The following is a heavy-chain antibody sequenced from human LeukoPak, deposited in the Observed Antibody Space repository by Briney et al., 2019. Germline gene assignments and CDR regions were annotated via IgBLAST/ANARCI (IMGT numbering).Heavy chain of an antibody. D-gene: IGHD3-22*01. J-gene: IGHJ3*02. Sequence: SETLSLTCTVSGGSISSYYWNWIRQPPGKGLGWIGYIYYSGNTNYNPSLKSRVTTTVDTSKNQFSLKLSSVTAADTAVYYCATYYYGGTGYYYRGFHIWGQGTMVTVSS. CDR2: IYYSGNT. V-gene: IGHV4-59*01. CDR3: ATYYYGGTGYYYRGFHI. CDR1: GGSISSYY.